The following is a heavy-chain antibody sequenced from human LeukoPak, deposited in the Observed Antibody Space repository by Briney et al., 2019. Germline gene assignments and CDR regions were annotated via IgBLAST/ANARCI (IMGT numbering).Heavy chain of an antibody. CDR1: GGSFSGYY. Sequence: SETLSLTCAVYGGSFSGYYWSWIRQPPGKGLEWIGEIDHSGSTNYNPSLKSRVTISVDTSKNQFSLKLSSVTAADTAVYYCARIAAAARRGWFDPWGQGTLVTVSS. D-gene: IGHD6-13*01. V-gene: IGHV4-34*01. CDR3: ARIAAAARRGWFDP. CDR2: IDHSGST. J-gene: IGHJ5*02.